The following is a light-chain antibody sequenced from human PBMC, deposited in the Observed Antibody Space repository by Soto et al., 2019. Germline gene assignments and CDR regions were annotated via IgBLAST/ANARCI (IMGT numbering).Light chain of an antibody. J-gene: IGKJ1*01. V-gene: IGKV3-20*01. Sequence: ESVLTHGRGTLSLSPGERATLSCRASQSVSSSQLAWYQQKPGQAPRLLMYGASTRATGIPDRFSGSGSGTDFTLTISRLEPEDFAVYYCQQYGSSPRTFGQGTKVDIK. CDR1: QSVSSSQ. CDR3: QQYGSSPRT. CDR2: GAS.